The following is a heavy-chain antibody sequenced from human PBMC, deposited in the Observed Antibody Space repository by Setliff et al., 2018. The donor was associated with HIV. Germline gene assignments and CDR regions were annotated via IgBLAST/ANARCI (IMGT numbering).Heavy chain of an antibody. J-gene: IGHJ4*02. V-gene: IGHV4-34*01. Sequence: PSETLSLTCAVYGRSFSDHYCSWIRQSPGKGLEWIGEINPSGTTNYNPSLKSRVSISVDTSKKQFSVKLTSTTAADTAVYFCARGLDSGDNSLAFWGQGTLVTVSS. D-gene: IGHD2-21*01. CDR1: GRSFSDHY. CDR3: ARGLDSGDNSLAF. CDR2: INPSGTT.